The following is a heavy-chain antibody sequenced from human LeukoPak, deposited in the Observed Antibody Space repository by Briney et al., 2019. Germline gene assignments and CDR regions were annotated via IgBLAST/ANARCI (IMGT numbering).Heavy chain of an antibody. CDR2: IYTEDNT. Sequence: GGSLRLSCAASGLAVSSNYMSWVRQAPGKGLEWVSGIYTEDNTYYADSVKGRFTISRDNSKNTLFLQMNSLRVEDTAVFYCHSRGYSAEDVPVDVWGQGSTVIVSS. CDR1: GLAVSSNY. CDR3: HSRGYSAEDVPVDV. J-gene: IGHJ6*02. V-gene: IGHV3-66*01. D-gene: IGHD5-18*01.